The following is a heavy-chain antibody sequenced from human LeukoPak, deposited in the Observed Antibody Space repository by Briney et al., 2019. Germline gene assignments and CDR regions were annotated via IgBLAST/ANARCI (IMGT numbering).Heavy chain of an antibody. D-gene: IGHD6-19*01. CDR3: ARGGIAVAGPYYFDY. CDR2: ISGSGGTT. V-gene: IGHV3-23*01. CDR1: SSYA. J-gene: IGHJ4*02. Sequence: GGSLRLSCAAFSSYAMSWVRQAPRKGLEWVSTISGSGGTTYYADSVKGRFTISRDNSKNTLYLQMNSLRAEDTAVYYCARGGIAVAGPYYFDYWGQGTLVTVSS.